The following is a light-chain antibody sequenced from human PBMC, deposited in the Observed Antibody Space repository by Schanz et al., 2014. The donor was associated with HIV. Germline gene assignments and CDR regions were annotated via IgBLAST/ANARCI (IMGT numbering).Light chain of an antibody. J-gene: IGLJ3*02. CDR2: DVT. CDR3: SSYTSSNTWV. V-gene: IGLV2-14*03. CDR1: SSDVASYNY. Sequence: QSALTQPASVSGSHGQSISFSCTGTSSDVASYNYISWYQQHPGKAPKLLIYDVTNRPSGVSNRFSGSKSGNTASLTISGLQPEDEADYYCSSYTSSNTWVFGGGTKLTVL.